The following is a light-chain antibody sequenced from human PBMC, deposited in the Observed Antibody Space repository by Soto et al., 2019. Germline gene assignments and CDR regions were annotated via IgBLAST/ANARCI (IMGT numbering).Light chain of an antibody. V-gene: IGKV3-15*01. CDR1: QSVSSN. J-gene: IGKJ1*01. CDR3: QHYNSYSEA. CDR2: GAS. Sequence: EIVMTQSPATLSVSPGERATLSCRASQSVSSNLAWYQQKPGQAPRLLIYGASTRATGIPARFSGSGSGTEFTLTTNSLQSEDFATYYCQHYNSYSEAFGQGTKVDIK.